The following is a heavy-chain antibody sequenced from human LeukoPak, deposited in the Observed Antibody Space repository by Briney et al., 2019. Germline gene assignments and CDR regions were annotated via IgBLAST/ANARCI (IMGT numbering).Heavy chain of an antibody. CDR2: IFHSGIA. CDR1: NYPITSDYY. D-gene: IGHD3-16*01. J-gene: IGHJ6*03. Sequence: KPSETLSLTCAVSNYPITSDYYWVWIRQPPGQGLEWIGQIFHSGIAHYNPSLKSRVTMSVDTSRSQSSVNLNSVTAADTAVYYCGRAGFGTAYNRFYYYMDVWGKGTTVTVSS. V-gene: IGHV4-38-2*01. CDR3: GRAGFGTAYNRFYYYMDV.